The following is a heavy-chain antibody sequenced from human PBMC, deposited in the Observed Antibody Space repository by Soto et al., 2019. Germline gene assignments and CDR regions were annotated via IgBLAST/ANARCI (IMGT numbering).Heavy chain of an antibody. CDR2: TYYRSKWYN. V-gene: IGHV6-1*01. J-gene: IGHJ6*02. D-gene: IGHD5-18*01. CDR1: GDSVSSNSAA. Sequence: PSQTLSLTCAISGDSVSSNSAAWNWIRQSPSRGLEWLGRTYYRSKWYNDYAVSVKSRITINPDTSKNQFSLQLNSVTPEDTAVYYCAREVDTAMVLISPAHYYYGMDVWGQGTTVTVSS. CDR3: AREVDTAMVLISPAHYYYGMDV.